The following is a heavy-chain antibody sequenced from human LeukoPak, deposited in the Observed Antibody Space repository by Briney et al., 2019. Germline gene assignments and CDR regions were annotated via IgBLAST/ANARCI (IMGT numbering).Heavy chain of an antibody. CDR2: ISSSSSYI. V-gene: IGHV3-21*01. CDR3: ARDPDYGDPYLDY. CDR1: GFTFSSYS. J-gene: IGHJ4*02. Sequence: QPGGSLRLSCAASGFTFSSYSMNWVCQAPGKGLEWVSSISSSSSYIYYADSVKGRFTISRDNSKNTLYLQMNSLRAEDTAVYYCARDPDYGDPYLDYWGQGTLVTVSS. D-gene: IGHD4-17*01.